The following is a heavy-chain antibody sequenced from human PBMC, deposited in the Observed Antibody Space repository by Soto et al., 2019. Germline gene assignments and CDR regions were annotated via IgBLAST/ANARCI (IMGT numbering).Heavy chain of an antibody. J-gene: IGHJ4*02. CDR2: IYYTGST. CDR3: ARIEMASIK. V-gene: IGHV4-31*03. CDR1: GASIRSGGYY. Sequence: SETLSLTCIVPGASIRSGGYYWSWLRQSPGKGLEWIGHIYYTGSTFYSPSLKSRLTISLDTSKNQFSLDLRSVTAADTAMYYCARIEMASIKWGRGTLVTVSS.